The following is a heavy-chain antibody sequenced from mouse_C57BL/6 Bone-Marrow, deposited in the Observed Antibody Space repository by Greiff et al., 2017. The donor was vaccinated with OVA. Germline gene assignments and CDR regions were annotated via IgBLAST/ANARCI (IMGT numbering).Heavy chain of an antibody. D-gene: IGHD2-2*01. J-gene: IGHJ1*03. Sequence: VKLQQSGAELAKPGASVKMSRKASGYTFTSYWMHWVKQRPGQGLEWIGYINPSSGYTKYNQKFKDKATLTADKSSITAYMQLSSLTYYDSAVSYFARMIWLRLDWYFDVWGTGTTVTVSS. CDR3: ARMIWLRLDWYFDV. CDR1: GYTFTSYW. CDR2: INPSSGYT. V-gene: IGHV1-7*01.